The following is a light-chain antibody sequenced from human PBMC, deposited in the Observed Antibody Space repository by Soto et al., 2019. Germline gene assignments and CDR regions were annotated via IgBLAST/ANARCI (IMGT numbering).Light chain of an antibody. Sequence: DTVMTQSPATLSVSPGERATLSCRASQSVSSNLAWYQQKPGQAPRLLIYGASTRATGIPARFSGSGSGTEFTHTIISLHSEDVAVYYCQQYNNWPPYTFGQGTKLEIK. CDR1: QSVSSN. J-gene: IGKJ2*01. V-gene: IGKV3-15*01. CDR2: GAS. CDR3: QQYNNWPPYT.